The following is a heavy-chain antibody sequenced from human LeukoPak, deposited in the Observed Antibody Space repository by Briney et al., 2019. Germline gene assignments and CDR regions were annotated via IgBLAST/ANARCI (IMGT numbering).Heavy chain of an antibody. D-gene: IGHD5-24*01. CDR2: ICPGDSDT. CDR1: GYSFTTYW. V-gene: IGHV5-51*01. Sequence: GESLKISCQGSGYSFTTYWIAWVRQMPGKGLEWMGIICPGDSDTRYSSSCQGQVTISADKSINTAYLQWSSLKASDTAMYYCARHAVRDGYNRHNDYWGQGTLVTVSS. CDR3: ARHAVRDGYNRHNDY. J-gene: IGHJ4*02.